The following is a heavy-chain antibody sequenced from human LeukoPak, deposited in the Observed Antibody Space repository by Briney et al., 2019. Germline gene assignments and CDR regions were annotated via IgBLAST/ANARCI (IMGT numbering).Heavy chain of an antibody. CDR3: AKDSGTTVTSADY. CDR1: GFTFSNYA. J-gene: IGHJ4*02. D-gene: IGHD4-17*01. CDR2: ITGSGGGT. V-gene: IGHV3-23*01. Sequence: QPGGSLRLSCAASGFTFSNYAMSWVRQAPGKGLEWVSLITGSGGGTYYADSVKSRFTISRDNSKNTLYLQMNSLRAEDTAVYYCAKDSGTTVTSADYWGQGTLVTVSS.